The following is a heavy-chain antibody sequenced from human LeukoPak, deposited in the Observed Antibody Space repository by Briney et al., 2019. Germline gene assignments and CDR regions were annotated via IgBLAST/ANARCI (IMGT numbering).Heavy chain of an antibody. CDR1: GFTFSSYA. CDR2: ISYDGSNK. V-gene: IGHV3-30*04. D-gene: IGHD6-19*01. J-gene: IGHJ3*02. Sequence: GGSLRLSCAASGFTFSSYAMHWVRQAPGKGLEWVAVISYDGSNKYYADSVKGRFTISRDNSKNTLYLQMNSLRAEDTAVYYRARVRSSGWMLDAFDIWGQGTMVTVSS. CDR3: ARVRSSGWMLDAFDI.